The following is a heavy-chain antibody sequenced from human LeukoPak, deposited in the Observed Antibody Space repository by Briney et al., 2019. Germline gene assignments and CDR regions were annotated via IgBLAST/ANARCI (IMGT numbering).Heavy chain of an antibody. J-gene: IGHJ4*02. CDR1: RGSISSYY. D-gene: IGHD3-22*01. V-gene: IGHV4-59*08. CDR3: ARGRYYDSSGYSSDY. Sequence: SETLSLTCTVSRGSISSYYWSWIRQPPGKGLEWIGYIYYSGSTNYNPSLKSRVTISVDTSKNQFSLKLSSVTAADTAVYYCARGRYYDSSGYSSDYWGQGTLVTVSS. CDR2: IYYSGST.